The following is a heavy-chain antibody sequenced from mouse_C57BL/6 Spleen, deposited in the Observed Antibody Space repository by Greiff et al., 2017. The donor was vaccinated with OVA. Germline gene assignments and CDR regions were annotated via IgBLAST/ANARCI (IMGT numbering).Heavy chain of an antibody. CDR2: IYPGDGDT. D-gene: IGHD2-1*01. V-gene: IGHV1-82*01. CDR3: ARDAGNFAY. J-gene: IGHJ3*01. CDR1: GYAFSSSW. Sequence: VQLVESGPELVKPGASVKISCKASGYAFSSSWMNWVKQRPGKGLEWIGRIYPGDGDTNYNGKFKGKATLTADKSSSTAYMQLSSLTSEDSAVYFCARDAGNFAYWGQGTLVTVSA.